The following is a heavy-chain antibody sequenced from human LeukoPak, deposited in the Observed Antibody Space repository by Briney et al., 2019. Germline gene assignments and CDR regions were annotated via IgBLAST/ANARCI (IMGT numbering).Heavy chain of an antibody. J-gene: IGHJ6*02. Sequence: GGSLRLSCAASGFSFSSYWMSWVRQAPGKGLEWVANINRDGSERYYVDSVKGRFTISRDDAKSSLYLQMNSLRAEDTAVYYCARRNAMDVWGQGTTVIVFS. V-gene: IGHV3-7*03. CDR1: GFSFSSYW. CDR3: ARRNAMDV. CDR2: INRDGSER.